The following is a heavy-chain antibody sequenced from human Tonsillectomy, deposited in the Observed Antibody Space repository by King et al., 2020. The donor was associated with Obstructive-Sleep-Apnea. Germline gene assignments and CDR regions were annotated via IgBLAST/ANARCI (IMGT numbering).Heavy chain of an antibody. D-gene: IGHD3-3*02. CDR3: VREAETFVAPYGFDV. CDR1: GGPVTSNNW. CDR2: IYHIPRT. V-gene: IGHV4-4*02. J-gene: IGHJ6*02. Sequence: VQLQESGPGLVKPSGALSITCAVSGGPVTSNNWWCWICQPPGTGLEWFGEIYHIPRTNYNTSLKSRVTMSVDKSNNQLSLKLTSVTAADTAVYYCVREAETFVAPYGFDVWGQGTTVTVS.